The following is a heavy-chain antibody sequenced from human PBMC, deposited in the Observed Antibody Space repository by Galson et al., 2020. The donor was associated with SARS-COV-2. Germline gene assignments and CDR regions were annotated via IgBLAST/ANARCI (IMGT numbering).Heavy chain of an antibody. Sequence: GGSLRLSCAASGFTFSSYGMHWVRQDPGKGLEWVAVISYAGSNKYYADSVKGRFTISRDNSKNTLYLQMNSLRAEDTAVYYCAKNEQGYSSGWYYFDYWGQGTLVTVSS. J-gene: IGHJ4*02. V-gene: IGHV3-30*18. CDR3: AKNEQGYSSGWYYFDY. D-gene: IGHD6-19*01. CDR1: GFTFSSYG. CDR2: ISYAGSNK.